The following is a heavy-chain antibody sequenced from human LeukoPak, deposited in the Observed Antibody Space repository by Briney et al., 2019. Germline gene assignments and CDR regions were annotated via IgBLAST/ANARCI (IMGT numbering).Heavy chain of an antibody. J-gene: IGHJ6*02. CDR2: INTNTGNP. CDR3: ASDPSIYAMDV. Sequence: ASVKVSCKASGYTFTGYAMNWVRQAPGQGLEWMGWINTNTGNPTYAQGFTGRFVFSLDTSVSTAYLQISSLKAEDTAVYYCASDPSIYAMDVWGQGTTVTVSS. CDR1: GYTFTGYA. V-gene: IGHV7-4-1*02.